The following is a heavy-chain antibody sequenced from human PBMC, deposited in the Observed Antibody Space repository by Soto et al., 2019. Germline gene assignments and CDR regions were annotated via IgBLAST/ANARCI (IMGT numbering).Heavy chain of an antibody. CDR1: GFTFSTYA. D-gene: IGHD1-1*01. V-gene: IGHV3-23*01. CDR2: TTGTGSTR. Sequence: PGGSLRISCAASGFTFSTYAMSWVRQAPGKGLEWVSSTTGTGSTRNYADSVKGRFTISRDNFENTLYLQMNSLRAEDTAVYYCAKNPNWNNLAHFDYWGQGTLVTVSS. CDR3: AKNPNWNNLAHFDY. J-gene: IGHJ4*02.